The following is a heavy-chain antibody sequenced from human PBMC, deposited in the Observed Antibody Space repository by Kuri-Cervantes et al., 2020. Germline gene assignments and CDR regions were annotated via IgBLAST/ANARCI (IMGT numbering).Heavy chain of an antibody. V-gene: IGHV3-11*01. CDR2: ISSSGSTI. CDR1: GFTFSDYY. Sequence: GESLKISCAASGFTFSDYYMSWIRQAPGKGLEWVSYISSSGSTIYYADSVKGRFTISRDNAKNSLYLPMNSLRAEDTAVYYCARDSEVLLSSYDAFDIWGQGTMVTVSS. D-gene: IGHD3-10*02. J-gene: IGHJ3*02. CDR3: ARDSEVLLSSYDAFDI.